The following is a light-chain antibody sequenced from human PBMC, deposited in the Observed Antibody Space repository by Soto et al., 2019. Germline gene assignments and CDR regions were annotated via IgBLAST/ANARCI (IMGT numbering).Light chain of an antibody. CDR1: QSVSSSY. V-gene: IGKV3-20*01. CDR3: QQYGSSPL. CDR2: GAS. J-gene: IGKJ3*01. Sequence: EIVLTQSPGTLSLSPGERATLSCRASQSVSSSYLAWYQQKPGQAPRLLIYGASSRATGIPDRFSGSGSGKDFTITISSLEPEDFAVYYCQQYGSSPLFGPGTKVDIK.